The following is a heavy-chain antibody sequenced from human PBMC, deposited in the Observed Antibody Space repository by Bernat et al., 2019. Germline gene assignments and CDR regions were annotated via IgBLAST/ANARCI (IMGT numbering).Heavy chain of an antibody. CDR1: GFTFSSSI. D-gene: IGHD6-13*01. V-gene: IGHV3-21*01. CDR2: ISGNSNYI. Sequence: EVQLVESGGGLVKPGGSLRLSCAASGFTFSSSIFNWVRQAPGQGLEWVSSISGNSNYIYYADSVKGRFTISRDNAKNSLYLQMNSPRAEDAAVYYCARVVAAAGIPTYMDVWGKGTTVTVSS. J-gene: IGHJ6*03. CDR3: ARVVAAAGIPTYMDV.